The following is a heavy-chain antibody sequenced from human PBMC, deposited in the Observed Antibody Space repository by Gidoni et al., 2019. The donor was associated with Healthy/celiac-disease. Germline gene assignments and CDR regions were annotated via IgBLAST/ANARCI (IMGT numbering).Heavy chain of an antibody. D-gene: IGHD2-2*01. CDR3: ARHSPFKCSSTSCYYYYYGMDV. CDR1: GGSISSTSYY. V-gene: IGHV4-39*01. Sequence: QLQLQESGPGLVKPSETLSLTCTVSGGSISSTSYYWGWIRQPPGKGLEWIVSIYYSGSTSYHPSRKSRVTISVDTSKNQFSLKLSSVTAADTAVYYCARHSPFKCSSTSCYYYYYGMDVWGQGTTVTVSS. J-gene: IGHJ6*02. CDR2: IYYSGST.